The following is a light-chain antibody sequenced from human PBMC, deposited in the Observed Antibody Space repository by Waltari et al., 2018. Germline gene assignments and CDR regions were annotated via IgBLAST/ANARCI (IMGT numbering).Light chain of an antibody. CDR3: CSYVDTSVV. Sequence: QSALTQPRSVSGSPGQSVTISCTGTSSDVGDYNFVSWYQHHPGKAPNVLIYDVTKRPSGVPDRFAGSKSGNTASLNISGLLAEDEADYYCCSYVDTSVVFGGGTKLTVL. V-gene: IGLV2-11*01. CDR2: DVT. J-gene: IGLJ2*01. CDR1: SSDVGDYNF.